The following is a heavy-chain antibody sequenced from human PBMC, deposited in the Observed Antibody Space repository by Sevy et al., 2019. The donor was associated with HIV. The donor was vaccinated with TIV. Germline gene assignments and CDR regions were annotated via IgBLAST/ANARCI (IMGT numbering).Heavy chain of an antibody. CDR1: GFTFADYG. CDR2: IRGKAHGRTT. J-gene: IGHJ4*02. D-gene: IGHD3-9*01. V-gene: IGHV3-49*03. CDR3: SSNGEDYYDILTGQFHFDY. Sequence: GGSLRLSCTASGFTFADYGMGWFRQAPGKGLEWVGFIRGKAHGRTTEYAASVKGSFPISRDDSKSIAYLQVNSLDNEGTAVYFCSSNGEDYYDILTGQFHFDYLVQGALVTVSS.